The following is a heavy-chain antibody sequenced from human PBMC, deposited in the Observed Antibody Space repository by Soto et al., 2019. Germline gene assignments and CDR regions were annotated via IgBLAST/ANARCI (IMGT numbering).Heavy chain of an antibody. D-gene: IGHD3-10*01. CDR2: INHSRST. CDR1: GGSFSVYY. CDR3: ARGHYGSGRYYKDS. Sequence: SETPSLTCAVYGGSFSVYYWCWIRQPPGKGLEWIGEINHSRSTNYNPSLKSRVTISVDTSKNQFSLKLRSVTAADTAVYYCARGHYGSGRYYKDSWGQGTLVTSPQ. V-gene: IGHV4-34*01. J-gene: IGHJ4*02.